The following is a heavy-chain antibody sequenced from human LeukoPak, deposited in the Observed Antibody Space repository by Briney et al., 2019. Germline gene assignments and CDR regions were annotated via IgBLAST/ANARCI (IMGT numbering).Heavy chain of an antibody. CDR3: ARAGPPQVRYDGYRLSNWFDP. CDR1: GGSVSSGSYY. Sequence: SETLSLTCTVSGGSVSSGSYYWSWTRQPPGKGLEWLGYIYYSGSTNYNPSLKSRVTISVDTSKNQFSLKLSSVTAADTAVYYCARAGPPQVRYDGYRLSNWFDPWGQGTLVTVSS. J-gene: IGHJ5*02. D-gene: IGHD5-24*01. V-gene: IGHV4-61*01. CDR2: IYYSGST.